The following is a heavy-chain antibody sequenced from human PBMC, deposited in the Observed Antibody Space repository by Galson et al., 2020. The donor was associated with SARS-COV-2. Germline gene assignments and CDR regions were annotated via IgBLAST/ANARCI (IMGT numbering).Heavy chain of an antibody. Sequence: GGSLRLSCAASGFTFDDYAMHWVRQAPGKGLEWVSGISWNSGSIGYADSVKGRFTISRDNAKNSLYLQMNSLRAEDTALYYCAKLKHDYGDYGGDYWGQGTLVTVSS. CDR2: ISWNSGSI. D-gene: IGHD4-17*01. V-gene: IGHV3-9*01. CDR1: GFTFDDYA. CDR3: AKLKHDYGDYGGDY. J-gene: IGHJ4*02.